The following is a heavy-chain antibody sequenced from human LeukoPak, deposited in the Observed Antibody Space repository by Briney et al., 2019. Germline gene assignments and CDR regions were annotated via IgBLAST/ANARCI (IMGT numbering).Heavy chain of an antibody. CDR3: ARDRDSSAYSHYRFDY. V-gene: IGHV3-53*01. Sequence: GGSLRLSCAASGFTVRSNYMSWVRQAPGKGLEWVSIIYNDGGTYYADSVKGRFTISRDNPKNTLFLQMNSLRAEDTAVYYCARDRDSSAYSHYRFDYWGQGTLVTVSS. D-gene: IGHD3-22*01. CDR1: GFTVRSNY. CDR2: IYNDGGT. J-gene: IGHJ4*02.